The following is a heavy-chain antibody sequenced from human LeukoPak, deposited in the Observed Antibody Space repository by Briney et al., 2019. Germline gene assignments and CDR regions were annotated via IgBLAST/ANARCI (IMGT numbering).Heavy chain of an antibody. CDR3: AIQAAMGRTGDY. V-gene: IGHV5-51*01. CDR2: IDPYYSDT. D-gene: IGHD7-27*01. Sequence: AEALKISCKASGYSFTNFWIGRVRQTPERGLDWMGIIDPYYSDTRYTPSFQGQVSISADKSLSTAYLQWSSLRASETAIYFCAIQAAMGRTGDYWGQGTLVTVSS. CDR1: GYSFTNFW. J-gene: IGHJ4*02.